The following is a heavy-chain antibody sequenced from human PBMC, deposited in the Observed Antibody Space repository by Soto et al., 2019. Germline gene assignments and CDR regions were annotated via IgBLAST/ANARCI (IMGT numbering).Heavy chain of an antibody. CDR3: ASLLGP. J-gene: IGHJ5*02. D-gene: IGHD2-15*01. CDR1: GFTFRSYA. Sequence: GGSLRLSCAASGFTFRSYAMHWVRQAPGKGLEWVAVISYDGSNKYYADSVKGRFTISRDNSKNTLYLQMNSLRAEDTAVYYCASLLGPWGQGTLVTVS. CDR2: ISYDGSNK. V-gene: IGHV3-30-3*01.